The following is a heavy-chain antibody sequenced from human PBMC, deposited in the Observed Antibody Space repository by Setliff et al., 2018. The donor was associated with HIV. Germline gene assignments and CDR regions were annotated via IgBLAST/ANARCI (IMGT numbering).Heavy chain of an antibody. CDR3: ARHRIVKAYYYYMDV. CDR2: IYTSGST. CDR1: GGSISSYY. V-gene: IGHV4-4*07. J-gene: IGHJ6*03. D-gene: IGHD3-16*02. Sequence: SETLSLTCTVSGGSISSYYWSWIRQPAGKGLEWIGRIYTSGSTNYNPSLKSRVTMSVDTSKNQFSLKLSSVTAADTAMYYCARHRIVKAYYYYMDVWGKGTTVTVSS.